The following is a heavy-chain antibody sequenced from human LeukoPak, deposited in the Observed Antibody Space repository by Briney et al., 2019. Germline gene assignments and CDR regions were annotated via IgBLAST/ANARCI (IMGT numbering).Heavy chain of an antibody. D-gene: IGHD3-22*01. CDR1: GGSISSSNW. CDR2: IYHSGST. J-gene: IGHJ4*02. CDR3: AREGYDSSGYYSY. V-gene: IGHV4-4*02. Sequence: SETLSLTCAVSGGSISSSNWWSWVRQPPGKGLEWIGEIYHSGSTNYNPCLKSRVTISVDTSKNQFSLKLSSVTAADTAVYYCAREGYDSSGYYSYWGQGTLVTVSS.